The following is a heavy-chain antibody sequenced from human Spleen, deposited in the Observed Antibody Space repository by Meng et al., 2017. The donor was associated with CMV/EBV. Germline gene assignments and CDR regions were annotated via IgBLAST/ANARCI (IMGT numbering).Heavy chain of an antibody. Sequence: GESLKISCKGSGYNFASYWISWVRQIPGKGLEWMGIIYPRDSDTRYSPSFQGQVTISADKSISTAYLQWSSLKASDTAMYYCARHCAVVSGPYYYYGMDVWGQGTTVTVSS. V-gene: IGHV5-51*01. CDR2: IYPRDSDT. J-gene: IGHJ6*02. CDR1: GYNFASYW. D-gene: IGHD2-15*01. CDR3: ARHCAVVSGPYYYYGMDV.